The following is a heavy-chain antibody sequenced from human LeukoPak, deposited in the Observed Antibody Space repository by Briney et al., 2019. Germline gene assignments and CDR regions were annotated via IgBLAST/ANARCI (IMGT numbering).Heavy chain of an antibody. CDR1: GYTFTGYY. CDR2: INPNSGGT. J-gene: IGHJ4*02. Sequence: ASVKVSCKASGYTFTGYYMHWVRQAPGQGLEWMGWINPNSGGTNYAQRFQGRVTMTRDTSISTAYMELSRLRSDDTAVYYCARGSSSSSWENNFDYWGQGTLVTVSS. D-gene: IGHD6-13*01. V-gene: IGHV1-2*02. CDR3: ARGSSSSSWENNFDY.